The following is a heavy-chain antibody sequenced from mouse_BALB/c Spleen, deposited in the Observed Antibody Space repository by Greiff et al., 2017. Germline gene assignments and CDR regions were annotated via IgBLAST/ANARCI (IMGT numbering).Heavy chain of an antibody. V-gene: IGHV1-7*01. CDR1: GYTFTSYW. D-gene: IGHD2-1*01. CDR2: INPSTGYT. CDR3: ARGGNSEGY. Sequence: QVQLQQSGAELAKPGASVKMSCKASGYTFTSYWMHWVKQRPGQGLEWIGYINPSTGYTEYNQKFKDKATLTADKSSSTAYMQLSSLTSEDSAVYYCARGGNSEGYGGQGTTLTVSS. J-gene: IGHJ2*01.